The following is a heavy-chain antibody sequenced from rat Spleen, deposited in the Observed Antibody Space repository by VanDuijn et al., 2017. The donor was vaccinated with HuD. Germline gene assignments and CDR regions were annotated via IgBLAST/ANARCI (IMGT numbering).Heavy chain of an antibody. CDR1: GFTFSNYG. CDR2: ISTSGGST. CDR3: TTFSFDY. V-gene: IGHV5-27*01. J-gene: IGHJ2*01. Sequence: EVELVESGGGLVQPGRSMKLSCAASGFTFSNYGMAWVRQAPTKGLEWVASISTSGGSTYYRDSVKGRFTISRDNAKSTLYLQMDSLRSEDTATYYCTTFSFDYWGRGVMVTVSS.